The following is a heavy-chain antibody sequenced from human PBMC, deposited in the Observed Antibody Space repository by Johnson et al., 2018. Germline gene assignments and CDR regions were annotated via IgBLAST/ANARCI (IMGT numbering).Heavy chain of an antibody. CDR1: GFTFSSYG. D-gene: IGHD1-7*01. V-gene: IGHV3-30*18. Sequence: VQLVETGGGVVQPGRSLRLSCAASGFTFSSYGMHWVRQAPGKGLAWVAVLSYDGNNKYYADSVKGRFTISRDNSKNTLALQMNRLRAEDTAVYYCAKDINWNYDYYYSGMDVWGQGTTVTVSS. CDR3: AKDINWNYDYYYSGMDV. J-gene: IGHJ6*02. CDR2: LSYDGNNK.